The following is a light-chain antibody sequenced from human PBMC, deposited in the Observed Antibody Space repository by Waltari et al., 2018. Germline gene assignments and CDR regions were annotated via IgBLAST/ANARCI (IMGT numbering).Light chain of an antibody. V-gene: IGKV3-20*01. CDR2: GAS. J-gene: IGKJ2*01. CDR1: QSVTSNL. Sequence: EVVLTQSPGTLSLSPGERATLSCRASQSVTSNLIAWYQHQPGQPPRLLIYGASTRATGIPGRFSGSGFGTDFSLTINRLEPEDFAVYYWHQYGTSPWTFGQGTKLEI. CDR3: HQYGTSPWT.